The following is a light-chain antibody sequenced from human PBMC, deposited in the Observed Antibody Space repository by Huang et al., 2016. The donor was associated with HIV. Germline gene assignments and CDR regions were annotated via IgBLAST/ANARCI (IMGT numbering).Light chain of an antibody. J-gene: IGKJ5*01. CDR2: AAS. Sequence: DIQMTPSPSSLSASVGDSVTIPCRASQDIDNYLAWYQQKPGKVTKLLIIAASAVKSGVPPRFSGSGSGTHFSLNISSLQPEDVATYYCQKYNSAPITFGQGTRLE. V-gene: IGKV1-27*01. CDR1: QDIDNY. CDR3: QKYNSAPIT.